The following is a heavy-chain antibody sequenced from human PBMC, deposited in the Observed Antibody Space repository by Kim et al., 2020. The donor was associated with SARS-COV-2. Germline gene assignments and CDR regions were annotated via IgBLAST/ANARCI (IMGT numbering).Heavy chain of an antibody. V-gene: IGHV4-34*01. CDR1: GASFSSYY. J-gene: IGHJ5*02. CDR3: SRGPPLRVVGARYWFDP. CDR2: INHSGST. Sequence: SETLSLTCAVYGASFSSYYWSWIRQPPGKGLEWIWEINHSGSTNYNPSLKSRVTISLDTSKNQFSLKLSSVTAADTAVFYGSRGPPLRVVGARYWFDPWGQGTLVTVSS. D-gene: IGHD1-26*01.